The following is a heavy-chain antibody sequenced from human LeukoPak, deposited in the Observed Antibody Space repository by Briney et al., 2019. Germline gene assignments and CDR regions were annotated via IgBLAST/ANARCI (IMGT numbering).Heavy chain of an antibody. CDR2: IYYSGSS. J-gene: IGHJ6*03. CDR1: GGSISGYH. CDR3: ARVPRSYYYYYYMDV. V-gene: IGHV4-59*01. Sequence: KPSETLSLTCNVSGGSISGYHWSWIRQPPGKGLEWLGYIYYSGSSNYNPSLKSRVTISADTSKNQFSLKLSSVTAADTAVYYCARVPRSYYYYYYMDVXXKGTTVTVSS.